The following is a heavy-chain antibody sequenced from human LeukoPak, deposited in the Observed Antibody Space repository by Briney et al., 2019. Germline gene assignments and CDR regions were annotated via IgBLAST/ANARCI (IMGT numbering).Heavy chain of an antibody. J-gene: IGHJ4*02. Sequence: ASVKVSCKASGYTFTSYGISWVRQAPGQGLEWMGWISAYNGNTNYAQKLQGRVTMTTDTSTSTAYMELRSLRSDDTAVYYCARDRTSGSYYYQTDYFDYWAREPWSPSPQ. CDR1: GYTFTSYG. CDR2: ISAYNGNT. V-gene: IGHV1-18*01. CDR3: ARDRTSGSYYYQTDYFDY. D-gene: IGHD3-10*01.